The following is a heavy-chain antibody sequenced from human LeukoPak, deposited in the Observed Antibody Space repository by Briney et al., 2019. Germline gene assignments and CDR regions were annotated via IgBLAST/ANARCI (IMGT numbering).Heavy chain of an antibody. CDR3: ARGIDY. CDR2: ICSGGYT. CDR1: GFTVSSNY. V-gene: IGHV3-66*02. Sequence: GGSLRLSCKVSGFTVSSNYMSWVRQAPGKGLEWVSIICSGGYTHYADSVKGRFATSRDSPKNTLYLQMNSLRAEDTAVYYCARGIDYWGQGTLVTVSS. J-gene: IGHJ4*02.